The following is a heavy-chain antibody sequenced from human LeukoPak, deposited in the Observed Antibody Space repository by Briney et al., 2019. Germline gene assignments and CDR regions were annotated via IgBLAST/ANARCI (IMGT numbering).Heavy chain of an antibody. CDR2: ITGSGGST. D-gene: IGHD3-3*01. CDR1: GLAFSSHA. J-gene: IGHJ4*02. CDR3: GKEGGLYDSGGYFDY. Sequence: GGSLRLSCEASGLAFSSHAMTWVRQAPGKGLEWVSGITGSGGSTYHAESVKGRFTISRDNSKNTMYLQMNSLRAEDTAVYYCGKEGGLYDSGGYFDYWGQGALVTVSS. V-gene: IGHV3-23*01.